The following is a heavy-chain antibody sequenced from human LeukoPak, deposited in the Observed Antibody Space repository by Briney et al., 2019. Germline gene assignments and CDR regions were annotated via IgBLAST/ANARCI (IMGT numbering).Heavy chain of an antibody. CDR3: ARGGPGRIAVASVDY. V-gene: IGHV4-34*01. CDR1: GGPFSGYY. D-gene: IGHD6-19*01. J-gene: IGHJ4*02. Sequence: SETLSLTCAVYGGPFSGYYWRWIRQPPGKGLEWIGEINHSGSTNYNPSLKSRVTISVDTSKNQFSLKLSSVTAADTAVYYCARGGPGRIAVASVDYWGQGTLVTVSS. CDR2: INHSGST.